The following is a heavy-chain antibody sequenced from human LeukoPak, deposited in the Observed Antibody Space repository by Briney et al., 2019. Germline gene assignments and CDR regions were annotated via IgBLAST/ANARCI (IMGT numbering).Heavy chain of an antibody. Sequence: GGSLRLSCVASGFIFNKHAMSWVRQAPGKGLEWVSGLSGSGSSTDYADSVKGRFTVSRDNSKNTLFLQMNSLRAEDTAIYYCAKERDYGPADYWGQGTLVTVSS. CDR2: LSGSGSST. V-gene: IGHV3-23*01. CDR1: GFIFNKHA. D-gene: IGHD4/OR15-4a*01. J-gene: IGHJ4*02. CDR3: AKERDYGPADY.